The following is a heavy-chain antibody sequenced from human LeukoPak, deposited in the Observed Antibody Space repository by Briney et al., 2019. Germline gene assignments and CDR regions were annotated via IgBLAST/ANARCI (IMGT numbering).Heavy chain of an antibody. CDR3: ARVPSGTAFDY. D-gene: IGHD1-1*01. Sequence: GGSLRLSCAASGFTVSSNYMTWVRQTPGKGLEWVSVIYDGGSTYSADSVKGRFTISRDNSKNTLHLQMNSLRAEDTAVYYCARVPSGTAFDYWGQGTLVIVSS. CDR1: GFTVSSNY. J-gene: IGHJ4*02. CDR2: IYDGGST. V-gene: IGHV3-53*01.